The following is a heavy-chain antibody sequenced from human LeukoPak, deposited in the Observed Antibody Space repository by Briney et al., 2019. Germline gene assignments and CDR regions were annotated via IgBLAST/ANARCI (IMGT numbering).Heavy chain of an antibody. CDR2: ISWNSGSI. CDR1: GFTFDDYA. CDR3: AKDLKGIAAAGPGGYFDY. Sequence: PGRSLRLSCAASGFTFDDYAMHWVRPAPGKGLEWVSGISWNSGSIGYADSVKGRFTISRDNAKNSLYLQMNSLRAEDTALYYCAKDLKGIAAAGPGGYFDYWGQGTLVTVSS. V-gene: IGHV3-9*01. J-gene: IGHJ4*02. D-gene: IGHD6-13*01.